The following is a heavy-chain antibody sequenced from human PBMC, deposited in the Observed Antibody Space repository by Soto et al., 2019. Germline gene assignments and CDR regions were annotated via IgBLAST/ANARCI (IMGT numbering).Heavy chain of an antibody. CDR1: GFTFSSSG. Sequence: QVQLVESGGGVVQPGRSLRLSCAASGFTFSSSGMHWVRQAPGKGLEWVAVISYDGSNKYYADSVKGRFTISRDNSKNTLYLQMNSLRAEDTAVYYCAREGVIGWELLGGFDYWGQGTLVTVSS. D-gene: IGHD1-26*01. CDR3: AREGVIGWELLGGFDY. CDR2: ISYDGSNK. J-gene: IGHJ4*02. V-gene: IGHV3-30*03.